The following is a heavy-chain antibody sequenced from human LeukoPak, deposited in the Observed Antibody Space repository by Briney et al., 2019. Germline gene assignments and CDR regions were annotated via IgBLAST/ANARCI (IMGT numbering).Heavy chain of an antibody. V-gene: IGHV3-30*04. D-gene: IGHD3-10*01. CDR3: AREMEGDYGSGTFFDL. CDR2: ISYDGSNR. J-gene: IGHJ4*02. Sequence: GGSLRLSCAASGFTFSNYAMHWVRQAPGKGLEWVAVISYDGSNRYYADSVKGRLTISRDNSKNTLYLQVNSLRAEDTAVYYCAREMEGDYGSGTFFDLWGQGNMVTVSS. CDR1: GFTFSNYA.